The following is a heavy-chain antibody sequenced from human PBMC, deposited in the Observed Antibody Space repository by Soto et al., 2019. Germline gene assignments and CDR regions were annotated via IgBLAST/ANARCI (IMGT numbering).Heavy chain of an antibody. J-gene: IGHJ4*02. D-gene: IGHD2-15*01. CDR2: IDYNGVT. Sequence: PSETLSLTCTVSGGSIYRSGYYWGWIRQPPGRGLEWIGNIDYNGVTYSNPSLKSRVTISRDTSKNQFSLKLTSVTAADTALYYCGKVLVGATGHTDSDSWGPGXLVTVS. CDR1: GGSIYRSGYY. CDR3: GKVLVGATGHTDSDS. V-gene: IGHV4-39*01.